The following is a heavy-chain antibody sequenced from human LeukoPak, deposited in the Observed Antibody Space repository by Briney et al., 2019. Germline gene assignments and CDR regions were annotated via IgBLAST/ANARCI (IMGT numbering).Heavy chain of an antibody. D-gene: IGHD3-16*01. CDR1: GDSISPYY. V-gene: IGHV4-59*08. J-gene: IGHJ4*02. Sequence: PSETLSLTCTVSGDSISPYYWAWLRQPPGKGLTYIGDIYHSGTTSYSPSLQSRVTIPLDTYGKRFSLRLTSVTAADAATYYCARLRAYKTTHQYFFDYWGQGTLVTVSS. CDR2: IYHSGTT. CDR3: ARLRAYKTTHQYFFDY.